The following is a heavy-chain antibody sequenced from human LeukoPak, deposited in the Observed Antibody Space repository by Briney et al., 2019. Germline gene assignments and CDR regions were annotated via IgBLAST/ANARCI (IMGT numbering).Heavy chain of an antibody. J-gene: IGHJ4*02. V-gene: IGHV3-48*01. CDR3: APSAIRAAAGIGY. CDR1: GFTFSSYS. D-gene: IGHD6-13*01. Sequence: GGSLRLSCAASGFTFSSYSMMWVRQAPGKGLEWVSYISSSSTTIHYADSVKGRFTISRDNSKNTLYLQMNSLRAEDTAVYYCAPSAIRAAAGIGYWGQGTLVTVSS. CDR2: ISSSSTTI.